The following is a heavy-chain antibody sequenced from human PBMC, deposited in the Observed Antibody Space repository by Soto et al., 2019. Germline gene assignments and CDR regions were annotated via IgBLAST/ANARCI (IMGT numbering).Heavy chain of an antibody. D-gene: IGHD4-4*01. CDR1: GGSISSYY. J-gene: IGHJ6*02. V-gene: IGHV4-59*01. CDR2: IYYSGNT. Sequence: SETLSLTCTVSGGSISSYYWSWIRQPPGKGLEWIGYIYYSGNTNYNPSLKSRVTISVDTSKTQFSLKLTSVTAADTAVYYCARVGSKSFYYATDVWGQGTPVTVS. CDR3: ARVGSKSFYYATDV.